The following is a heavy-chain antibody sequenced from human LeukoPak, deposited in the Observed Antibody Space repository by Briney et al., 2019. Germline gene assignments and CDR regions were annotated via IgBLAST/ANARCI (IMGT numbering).Heavy chain of an antibody. V-gene: IGHV3-30*02. CDR1: GFTFSSYG. J-gene: IGHJ4*02. CDR2: IRYDGSYK. Sequence: GGSLRLSCAATGFTFSSYGMHWVRQAPGKGLEWVAFIRYDGSYKYYSDSVKGRFTISRDNSKNTLYLQMNSLRPEDTAVYYCAKDPRDHSYGWSWRYFDYWGQGTLVTVSS. CDR3: AKDPRDHSYGWSWRYFDY. D-gene: IGHD5-18*01.